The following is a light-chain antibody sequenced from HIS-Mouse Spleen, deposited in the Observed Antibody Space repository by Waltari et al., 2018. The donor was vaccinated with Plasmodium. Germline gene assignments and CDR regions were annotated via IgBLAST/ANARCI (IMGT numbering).Light chain of an antibody. Sequence: SYALTQPPSVSVSPGKPASITCSGDTLGDTYACWYQQKPGQYPVLVIYQDSKRPSGIPERFSGSNSGNTATLTISGTQAMDEADYYCQAWDSSTVVFGGGTKLTVL. CDR2: QDS. CDR1: TLGDTY. J-gene: IGLJ2*01. V-gene: IGLV3-1*01. CDR3: QAWDSSTVV.